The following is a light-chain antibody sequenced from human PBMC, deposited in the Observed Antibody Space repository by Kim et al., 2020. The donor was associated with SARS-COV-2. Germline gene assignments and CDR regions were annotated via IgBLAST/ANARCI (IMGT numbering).Light chain of an antibody. J-gene: IGLJ1*01. CDR3: NSRDSSGNPLYV. Sequence: LEQPDRITGPGASIRSYNASWYQQKSGQAPVLVIYGKNNRPSGIPDRFSGSSSGNTASLTITGAQAEDEADYYCNSRDSSGNPLYVFGTGTKVTVL. V-gene: IGLV3-19*01. CDR2: GKN. CDR1: SIRSYN.